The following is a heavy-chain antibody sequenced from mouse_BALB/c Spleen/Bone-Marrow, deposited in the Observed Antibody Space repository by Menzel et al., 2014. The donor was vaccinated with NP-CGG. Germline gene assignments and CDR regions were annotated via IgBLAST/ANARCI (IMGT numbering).Heavy chain of an antibody. CDR3: ARDDYYAMDY. CDR1: GFTFTDYY. CDR2: IRNKANGYTT. Sequence: EVKVVESGGGLVQPGGSLILSCAPSGFTFTDYYMSWVRQPPGKALEWLGFIRNKANGYTTEYSASVKGRFTISRDNSQSILYLQMNTLRAEDRATYYCARDDYYAMDYWGQGTSVTVSS. J-gene: IGHJ4*01. V-gene: IGHV7-3*02.